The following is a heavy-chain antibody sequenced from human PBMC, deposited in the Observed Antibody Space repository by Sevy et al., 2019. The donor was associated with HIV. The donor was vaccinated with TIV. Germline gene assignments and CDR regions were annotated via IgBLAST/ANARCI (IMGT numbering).Heavy chain of an antibody. CDR2: IGYDGNKK. D-gene: IGHD4-17*01. CDR3: ARDPRIYGDYLLAYFDF. J-gene: IGHJ4*02. V-gene: IGHV3-33*08. Sequence: GGSLRLSCAASGLTPSTYGIHWVRQAPGKGLEWVAVIGYDGNKKFYVDSVKGRFTISRDDSKNTLFLQMDSLRAEDTAVYYCARDPRIYGDYLLAYFDFWGQGTLVTVSS. CDR1: GLTPSTYG.